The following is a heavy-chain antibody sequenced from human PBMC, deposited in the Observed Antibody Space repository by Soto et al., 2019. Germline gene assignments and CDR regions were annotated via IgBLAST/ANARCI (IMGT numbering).Heavy chain of an antibody. Sequence: GSLRLSCAASGFTVCSNYMSWVRQAPGKGLEWVSVIYTGGSTYYADSVKGRFTISRDNSKNTLYLQMNSLRAEDTAVYYCARDYGGSGRFDYSGQGTLVTLSS. CDR1: GFTVCSNY. CDR2: IYTGGST. CDR3: ARDYGGSGRFDY. V-gene: IGHV3-66*01. J-gene: IGHJ4*02. D-gene: IGHD4-17*01.